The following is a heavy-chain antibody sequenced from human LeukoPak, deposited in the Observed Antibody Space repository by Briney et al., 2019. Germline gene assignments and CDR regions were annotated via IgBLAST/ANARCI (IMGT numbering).Heavy chain of an antibody. D-gene: IGHD5-12*01. CDR3: ARSTVATNFDY. Sequence: GALRLSCAASGFTFSSYAMSWVRQAPGKGLEWVSATSGSGGSTYYADSVKGRFTISRDNSKNTLYLQMNSLRAEDTAVYYCARSTVATNFDYWGQGTLVTVSS. CDR1: GFTFSSYA. V-gene: IGHV3-23*01. J-gene: IGHJ4*02. CDR2: TSGSGGST.